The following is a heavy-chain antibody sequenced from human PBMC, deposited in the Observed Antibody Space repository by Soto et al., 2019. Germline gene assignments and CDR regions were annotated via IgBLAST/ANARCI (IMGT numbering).Heavy chain of an antibody. J-gene: IGHJ4*02. CDR1: GGSISSGGYY. CDR2: IYYSGSN. D-gene: IGHD4-17*01. Sequence: QVQLQESGPGLVKPSQTLSLTCTVSGGSISSGGYYWSWIRQHPGKGLEWIGYIYYSGSNYYNPPLKSRVTISVGTSKNQYSLKLSSVTAADTAVYYCASGPKSDYGDSYYFDYWGPGTLVTGSS. V-gene: IGHV4-31*03. CDR3: ASGPKSDYGDSYYFDY.